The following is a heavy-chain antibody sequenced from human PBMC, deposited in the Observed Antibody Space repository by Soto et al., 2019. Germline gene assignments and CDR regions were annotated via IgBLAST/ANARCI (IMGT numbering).Heavy chain of an antibody. CDR1: GFTFNIYG. J-gene: IGHJ4*02. V-gene: IGHV3-30*18. CDR2: ISYDGSNQ. CDR3: AKDQASGQGSFDS. Sequence: VKLVESGGGVVQPGGSLRLSCAASGFTFNIYGMHWVRQAPDKGLVWVALISYDGSNQYDADSVKGRVTISRDNSKNTLFLQMNILRADDTAVYYCAKDQASGQGSFDSWGQGTLVTVSS.